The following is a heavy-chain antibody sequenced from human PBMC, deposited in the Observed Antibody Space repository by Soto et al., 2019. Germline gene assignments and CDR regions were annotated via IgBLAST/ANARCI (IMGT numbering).Heavy chain of an antibody. CDR2: IYHSGNT. D-gene: IGHD1-1*01. V-gene: IGHV4-39*01. Sequence: PSETLSLTCTVSGGSISSSTYYWGWIRQPPGKGLECIGSIYHSGNTYYNPSLKSRVTISVDTSKNQFSLKLNSVTAADTAVYYCAIYSTGTTWGWFDPWGQGILVTVSX. CDR1: GGSISSSTYY. J-gene: IGHJ5*02. CDR3: AIYSTGTTWGWFDP.